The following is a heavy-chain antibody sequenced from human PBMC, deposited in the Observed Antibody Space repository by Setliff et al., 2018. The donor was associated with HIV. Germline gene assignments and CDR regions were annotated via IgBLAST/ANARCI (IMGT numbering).Heavy chain of an antibody. CDR1: GGSISSSSHY. D-gene: IGHD6-13*01. CDR3: ARLPDINSWPFDY. J-gene: IGHJ4*02. Sequence: SETLSLTCTVSGGSISSSSHYWGWIRQPPGKGLEWIGSIYYSGGTYYNPSLKSRVTISVDTSKNQFSLSLSSVTAADTAVYYCARLPDINSWPFDYWARGTLVTVSS. CDR2: IYYSGGT. V-gene: IGHV4-39*07.